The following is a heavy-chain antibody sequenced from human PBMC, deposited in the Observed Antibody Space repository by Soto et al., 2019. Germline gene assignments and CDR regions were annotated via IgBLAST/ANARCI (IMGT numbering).Heavy chain of an antibody. Sequence: QVQLVQSGAEVKKPGASVKVSCKASGYTFTSYGISWLRQAPGQGLEWMGWISAYNGNTNYAQKLQGRVTMTTDTSTSTAYMELRSLRSDDTAVYYCARAVVVVPAAIDWFDPWGQGTLVTVSS. V-gene: IGHV1-18*01. CDR3: ARAVVVVPAAIDWFDP. CDR2: ISAYNGNT. J-gene: IGHJ5*02. D-gene: IGHD2-2*02. CDR1: GYTFTSYG.